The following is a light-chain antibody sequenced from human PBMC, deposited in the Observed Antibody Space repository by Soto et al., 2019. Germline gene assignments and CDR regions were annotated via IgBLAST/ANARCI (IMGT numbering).Light chain of an antibody. J-gene: IGKJ4*01. Sequence: EIVLTQSPGTLYLSPGERATLSCRASETVKSDYLAWYQQKPGRPPRLLIYAASTRATGIPDRFSGSGSGTDFTLAVSRLEPEDFAVYSCQQYGSSPLTFGGGTKVEI. V-gene: IGKV3-20*01. CDR2: AAS. CDR1: ETVKSDY. CDR3: QQYGSSPLT.